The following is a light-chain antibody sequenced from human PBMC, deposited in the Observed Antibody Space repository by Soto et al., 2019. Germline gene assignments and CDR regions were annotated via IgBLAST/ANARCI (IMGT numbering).Light chain of an antibody. CDR3: QHFGSSLT. J-gene: IGKJ4*01. CDR1: QSLSSSY. CDR2: GAS. Sequence: EIVLTQSPGTLSLSPGERATPSCRASQSLSSSYLAWYQQKPGQAPRLLIYGASSRATAIPDRFSGSGSGTDFTLTINRLEPEDFAVYYCQHFGSSLTLGGGTKVDIK. V-gene: IGKV3-20*01.